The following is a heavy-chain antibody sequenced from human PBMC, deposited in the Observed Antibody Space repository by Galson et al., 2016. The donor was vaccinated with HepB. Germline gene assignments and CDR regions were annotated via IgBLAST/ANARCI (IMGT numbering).Heavy chain of an antibody. CDR2: VKQEGSEQ. J-gene: IGHJ4*02. Sequence: SLRLSCAASGFSFSDYWMTWVRQAPRKRLEWVANVKQEGSEQFSVDSVRGRFNISRDNDKNSVYLQMHSLRAEDTAIYYCAGGAGWESEYWGQGTLVTVSS. CDR1: GFSFSDYW. V-gene: IGHV3-7*03. D-gene: IGHD1-26*01. CDR3: AGGAGWESEY.